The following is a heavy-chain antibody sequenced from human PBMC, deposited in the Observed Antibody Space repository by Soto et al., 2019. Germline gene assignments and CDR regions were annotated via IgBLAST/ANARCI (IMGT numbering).Heavy chain of an antibody. J-gene: IGHJ6*02. CDR2: INSNGDST. V-gene: IGHV1-46*01. D-gene: IGHD2-2*01. Sequence: ASVKVSCKASVYTLTSHNIYWVRQAPGQGLEWMGRINSNGDSTTYERKFQGRVTMTSDTSTSTVYLELSSLRSDDTAVYYCARDSIDLIPGASKLGMDVWGQGTTVTVSS. CDR3: ARDSIDLIPGASKLGMDV. CDR1: VYTLTSHN.